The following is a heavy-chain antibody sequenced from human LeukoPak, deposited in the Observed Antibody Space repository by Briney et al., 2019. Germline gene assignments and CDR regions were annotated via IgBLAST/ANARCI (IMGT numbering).Heavy chain of an antibody. CDR2: IYHGGST. CDR1: GYSISSGYY. J-gene: IGHJ5*02. D-gene: IGHD2/OR15-2a*01. Sequence: SETLSLTCTVSGYSISSGYYWGWIRQPPGKGLEWIGSIYHGGSTSYNPSLKSRLTMSVDTSKNQFSLKLSSVTAADTAVYYCARVPYSTTVFDTWGQGTLVTVSS. V-gene: IGHV4-38-2*02. CDR3: ARVPYSTTVFDT.